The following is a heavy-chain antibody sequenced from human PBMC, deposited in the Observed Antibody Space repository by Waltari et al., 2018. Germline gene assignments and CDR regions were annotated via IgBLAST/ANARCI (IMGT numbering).Heavy chain of an antibody. J-gene: IGHJ4*02. CDR1: GGTLSRNV. CDR2: IIPIFGTT. V-gene: IGHV1-69*01. Sequence: QVQLEQAGAAVKKPGSWVKVSCKASGGTLSRNVVSWVRQARGQGLEWMGGIIPIFGTTNYAQKFQDRVTISADASTNTVYMELNGLRSEDTGVYFCASRSTGDRDYWGQGTLVTVSS. D-gene: IGHD7-27*01. CDR3: ASRSTGDRDY.